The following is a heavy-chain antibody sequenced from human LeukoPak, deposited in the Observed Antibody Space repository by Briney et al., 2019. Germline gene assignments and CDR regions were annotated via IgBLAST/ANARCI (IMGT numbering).Heavy chain of an antibody. CDR3: AKVASYSRAGRGGYYDY. D-gene: IGHD1-1*01. V-gene: IGHV3-23*01. Sequence: GGSLRLSCVASGFPFSSYAMNWVRQAPGKGLEWVSDISGSGGSTNYADSVRGRFTVSRDNSKDTLYLQMNSLRAEDAALYYCAKVASYSRAGRGGYYDYWGQGTLVSVSS. CDR2: ISGSGGST. CDR1: GFPFSSYA. J-gene: IGHJ4*02.